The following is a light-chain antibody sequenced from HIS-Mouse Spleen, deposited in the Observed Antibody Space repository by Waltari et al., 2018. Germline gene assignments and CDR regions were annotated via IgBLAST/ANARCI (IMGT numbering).Light chain of an antibody. CDR3: SSYTSSSTEV. Sequence: QSALTQPASVSGSPGQSITISCTGTSSDVGGYNYVSWYQQHPGKAPKLMIYDVSNRPSGGSNRFSGSKSGNPASLTISGLQAEDEAEYYCSSYTSSSTEVFGGGTKLTVL. CDR1: SSDVGGYNY. CDR2: DVS. J-gene: IGLJ2*01. V-gene: IGLV2-14*03.